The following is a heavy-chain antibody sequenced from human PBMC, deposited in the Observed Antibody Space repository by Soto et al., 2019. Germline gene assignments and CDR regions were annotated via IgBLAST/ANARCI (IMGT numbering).Heavy chain of an antibody. CDR3: ARDRAVIAAAGPFDY. V-gene: IGHV3-33*01. Sequence: PGGSLRLSCAASGFTFSSYGMHWFRQAPGKGLEWVAVIWYDGSNKYYADSVKGRFTISRDNSKNTLYLQMNSLRAEDTAVYYCARDRAVIAAAGPFDYWGQGTLVTVSS. D-gene: IGHD6-13*01. CDR2: IWYDGSNK. J-gene: IGHJ4*02. CDR1: GFTFSSYG.